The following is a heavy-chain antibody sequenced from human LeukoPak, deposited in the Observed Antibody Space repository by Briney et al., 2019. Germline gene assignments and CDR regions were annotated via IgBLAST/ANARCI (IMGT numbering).Heavy chain of an antibody. V-gene: IGHV4-39*07. CDR2: IYYSGST. CDR1: GGSISSSSYY. Sequence: SETLSLTCTVSGGSISSSSYYWGWIRQPPGKGLEWIGSIYYSGSTYYNPSLKSRVTISVDTSKNQFSLKLSSVTAADTAVYYCARGSPHGDPFLWGRNWFDPWGQGTLVTVSS. D-gene: IGHD4-17*01. J-gene: IGHJ5*02. CDR3: ARGSPHGDPFLWGRNWFDP.